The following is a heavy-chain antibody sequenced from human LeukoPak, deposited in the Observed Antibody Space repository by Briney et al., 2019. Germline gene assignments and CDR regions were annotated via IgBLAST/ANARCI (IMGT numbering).Heavy chain of an antibody. Sequence: PGRSLRLSCAASGVTFSSYGMHWVRQAPGKGLEWVAVIWYDGSNKYYADSVKGRFTISRDNSKNTLYLQMNRLRAEDTAVYYCARVGLIEDPSHWHLDLWGRGTLVTVSS. J-gene: IGHJ2*01. CDR1: GVTFSSYG. CDR2: IWYDGSNK. CDR3: ARVGLIEDPSHWHLDL. D-gene: IGHD2-15*01. V-gene: IGHV3-33*01.